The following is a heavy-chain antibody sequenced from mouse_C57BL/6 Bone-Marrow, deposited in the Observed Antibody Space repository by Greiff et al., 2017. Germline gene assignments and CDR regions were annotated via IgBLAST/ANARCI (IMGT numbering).Heavy chain of an antibody. V-gene: IGHV1-52*01. Sequence: QVQLQQPGAELVRPGSSVKLSCKASGYTFTSYWMHWVKQRPIQGLEWIGNIDPSDSATHYNQKFKDKATLTVDKSSSTAYMQLSSLTSEDSAVYYRARGYFAYYAMDYWGQGTSVTVSS. CDR1: GYTFTSYW. CDR2: IDPSDSAT. CDR3: ARGYFAYYAMDY. J-gene: IGHJ4*01. D-gene: IGHD2-3*01.